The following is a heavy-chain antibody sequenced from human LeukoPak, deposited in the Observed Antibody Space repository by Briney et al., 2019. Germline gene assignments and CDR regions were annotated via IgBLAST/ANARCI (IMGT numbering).Heavy chain of an antibody. V-gene: IGHV3-53*01. D-gene: IGHD5-24*01. CDR1: GFTVSNNY. CDR2: IYSGGNT. CDR3: ALLGKMAKDAFDI. Sequence: GGSLRLSCAASGFTVSNNYMSWVRQAPGKGLEWVSVIYSGGNTYYTDFVKGRFTISRDNSKNTLYLQMNSLRAEDTAVYCCALLGKMAKDAFDIWGQGTMVTVSS. J-gene: IGHJ3*02.